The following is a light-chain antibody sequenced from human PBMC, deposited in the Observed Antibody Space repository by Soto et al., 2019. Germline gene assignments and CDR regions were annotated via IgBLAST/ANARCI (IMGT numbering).Light chain of an antibody. V-gene: IGKV3-11*01. CDR1: QSGDPF. J-gene: IGKJ2*01. CDR3: QQRTT. CDR2: DAS. Sequence: EIVLTQSPATLSLSPGERATLSCRSSQSGDPFLAWYQQKGGQAPRLLIYDASKRATDIPPRFSGSASETAFSLTISCLEPEDFAVYYCQQRTTFGQGTKLEI.